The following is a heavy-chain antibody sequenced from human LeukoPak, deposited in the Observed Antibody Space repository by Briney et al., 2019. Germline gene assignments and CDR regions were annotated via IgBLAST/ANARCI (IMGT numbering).Heavy chain of an antibody. J-gene: IGHJ5*02. V-gene: IGHV4-34*01. CDR3: AGKYAFWSVNWFDP. CDR1: GGSFSGYY. D-gene: IGHD3-3*01. CDR2: INHSGST. Sequence: SETLSLTCAVYGGSFSGYYWSWIRQPPGKGLEWIGEINHSGSTNYNPSLKSRVTISVDTSKNQFSLKLSSVTAADTAVYYCAGKYAFWSVNWFDPWGQGTLVTVSS.